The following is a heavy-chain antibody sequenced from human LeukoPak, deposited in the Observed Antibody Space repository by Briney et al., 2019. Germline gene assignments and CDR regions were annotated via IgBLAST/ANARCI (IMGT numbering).Heavy chain of an antibody. D-gene: IGHD6-6*01. J-gene: IGHJ6*03. CDR1: GGSISSYY. V-gene: IGHV4-4*09. Sequence: SETLSLTCTVSGGSISSYYWSWIRQPPGKGLEWIGYIYTSGSTNYNPSLKSRVTISVDTSKNQFSLKLSSVTAADTAVYYCARRWRSLAARPYYYYYMDVWGKGTTVTVSS. CDR3: ARRWRSLAARPYYYYYMDV. CDR2: IYTSGST.